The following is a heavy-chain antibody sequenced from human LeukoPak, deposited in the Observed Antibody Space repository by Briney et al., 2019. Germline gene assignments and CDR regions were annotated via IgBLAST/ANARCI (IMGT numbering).Heavy chain of an antibody. CDR2: ITVSGDST. V-gene: IGHV3-23*01. CDR1: GFTFTNYA. D-gene: IGHD6-13*01. Sequence: GGSLRLSCAASGFTFTNYAMTWVRQAPGKGLEWVSAITVSGDSTYYTDSVKGRFTISRDNSKSTLYLQMNSLRAEDTAVYYCAKDLGIAAVGTVYWGQGTLVTVSS. J-gene: IGHJ4*02. CDR3: AKDLGIAAVGTVY.